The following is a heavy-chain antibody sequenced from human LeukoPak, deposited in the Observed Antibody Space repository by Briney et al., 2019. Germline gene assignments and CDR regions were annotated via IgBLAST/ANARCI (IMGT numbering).Heavy chain of an antibody. Sequence: GGSLRLSCAASGFXFSNYEINWVRQAPGKGLEWVLYISTSTGTIYYADSVKGRFTISRDNAKNSLFLQMNSLRAEDTAVYYCARGGFSYGRRIYFDYWGQGTLVTVSS. CDR2: ISTSTGTI. V-gene: IGHV3-48*03. CDR3: ARGGFSYGRRIYFDY. J-gene: IGHJ4*02. D-gene: IGHD5-18*01. CDR1: GFXFSNYE.